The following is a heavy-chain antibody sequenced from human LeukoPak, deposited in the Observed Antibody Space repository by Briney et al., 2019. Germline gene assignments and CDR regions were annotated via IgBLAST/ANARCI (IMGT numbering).Heavy chain of an antibody. J-gene: IGHJ4*02. CDR2: ISSSSSYI. CDR1: GFNFSSYS. D-gene: IGHD2-8*01. CDR3: ARDPEDIVLMGLGRPSGIFDY. V-gene: IGHV3-21*01. Sequence: GGSLRLSXAASGFNFSSYSMNWVRQAPGKGLEWLSSISSSSSYIDYADSVKGRFTISRDNAKNSLYLQMNSLRAEDTAVYYCARDPEDIVLMGLGRPSGIFDYWGQGTLVTVSS.